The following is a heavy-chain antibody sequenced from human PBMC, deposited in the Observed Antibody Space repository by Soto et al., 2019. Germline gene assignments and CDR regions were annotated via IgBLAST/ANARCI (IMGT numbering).Heavy chain of an antibody. CDR3: AKKGYACCGGGCYSSDYCYGMDV. D-gene: IGHD2-15*01. V-gene: IGHV3-23*01. Sequence: PGGSLRLSCAASGFTFSSYAMSWVRQAPGKGLEWVSAISGSGGSTYSADSVKGRFTISRDNSKNTLFLQMNILRAEDTAVYYCAKKGYACCGGGCYSSDYCYGMDVWGQGTTVTVSS. CDR1: GFTFSSYA. CDR2: ISGSGGST. J-gene: IGHJ6*02.